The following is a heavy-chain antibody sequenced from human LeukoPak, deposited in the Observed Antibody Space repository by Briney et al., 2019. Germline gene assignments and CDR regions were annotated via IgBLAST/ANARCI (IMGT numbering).Heavy chain of an antibody. Sequence: GGSLRLSCAASGFTFSSYGMHWVRQAPGKGLEWVAVISYDGSNKYYADSVKGRFTISRDNSKNTLYLQMNSLRAEDTAVYYCAKGQKGGYCSSTSCYFDYWGQGTLVTVSS. CDR2: ISYDGSNK. CDR3: AKGQKGGYCSSTSCYFDY. J-gene: IGHJ4*02. V-gene: IGHV3-30*18. D-gene: IGHD2-2*01. CDR1: GFTFSSYG.